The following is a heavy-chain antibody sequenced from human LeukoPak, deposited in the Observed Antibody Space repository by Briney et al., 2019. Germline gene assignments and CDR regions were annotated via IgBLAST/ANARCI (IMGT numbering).Heavy chain of an antibody. D-gene: IGHD3-10*01. CDR1: GGSISSGSYY. J-gene: IGHJ5*02. CDR2: IYTSGST. Sequence: SETLSLTCTVSGGSISSGSYYWSWIRQPAGKGLEWIGRIYTSGSTNYNPSLKSRVTISVDTSKNQFSLKLSSVTAADTAVYYCARGGLWFGELLFPENWFDPWGQGTLVTVSS. V-gene: IGHV4-61*02. CDR3: ARGGLWFGELLFPENWFDP.